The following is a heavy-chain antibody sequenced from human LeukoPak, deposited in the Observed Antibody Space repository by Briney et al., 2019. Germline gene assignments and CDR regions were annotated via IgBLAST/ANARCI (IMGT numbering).Heavy chain of an antibody. CDR1: GGSISSGDYY. Sequence: PSQTLSLTCTVSGGSISSGDYYWSWVRPHPGKGLEWIGCISYSGSTYYNPSLKSRVSISVDTSKNQFSLKLSSVTAADTAVYYCARAEQQLGNDAFHIWGQGTMVTVSS. CDR2: ISYSGST. J-gene: IGHJ3*02. V-gene: IGHV4-31*03. CDR3: ARAEQQLGNDAFHI. D-gene: IGHD6-13*01.